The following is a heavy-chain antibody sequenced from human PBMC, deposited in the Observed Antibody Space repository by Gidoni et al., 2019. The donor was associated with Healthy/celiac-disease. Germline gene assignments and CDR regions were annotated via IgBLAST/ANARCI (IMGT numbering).Heavy chain of an antibody. CDR2: ISSNSSYI. CDR1: GFTFSSYS. D-gene: IGHD5-18*01. J-gene: IGHJ6*02. V-gene: IGHV3-21*01. Sequence: EVQLVESGGGLVKPGGSLRLSCAASGFTFSSYSMNWVRQAPGKGLEWVSSISSNSSYIYYADSAKGRFTISRDNAKNSLYLQMTSLRAEDTAVSYCARGANTAMAPGYYYGMYVWGQGTTVTVSS. CDR3: ARGANTAMAPGYYYGMYV.